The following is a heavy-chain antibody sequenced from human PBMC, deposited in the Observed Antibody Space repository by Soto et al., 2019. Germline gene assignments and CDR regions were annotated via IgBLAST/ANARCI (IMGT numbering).Heavy chain of an antibody. D-gene: IGHD5-12*01. Sequence: QITLKESGPTLVKPTQTLTLTWTFSGFSLSTSGVGVGWIRRPPGKALEWLALIYWDDDKRYSPSLKSRLTITKDTSKNQVVLTMTNMDPVDTATYYCAHRGWLQFTAYYFDYWGQGTLVTVSS. CDR2: IYWDDDK. CDR1: GFSLSTSGVG. CDR3: AHRGWLQFTAYYFDY. J-gene: IGHJ4*02. V-gene: IGHV2-5*02.